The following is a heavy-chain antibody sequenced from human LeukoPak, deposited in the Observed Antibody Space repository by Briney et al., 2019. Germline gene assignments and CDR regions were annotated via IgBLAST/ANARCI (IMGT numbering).Heavy chain of an antibody. Sequence: SETLSLTCTVSGGSISSGGYYWSWIRQHPGKGLEWIGYIYYSGSTYYNPSLKSRVTISVDTSKNQFPLKPSSVTAADTAVYYCASDTVDTAMATWGQGTLVTVSS. CDR1: GGSISSGGYY. CDR2: IYYSGST. CDR3: ASDTVDTAMAT. J-gene: IGHJ4*02. V-gene: IGHV4-31*03. D-gene: IGHD5-18*01.